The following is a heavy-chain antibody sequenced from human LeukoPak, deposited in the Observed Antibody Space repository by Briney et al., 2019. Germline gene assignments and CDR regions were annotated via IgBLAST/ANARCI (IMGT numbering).Heavy chain of an antibody. V-gene: IGHV4-39*01. Sequence: SETLSLTCTVSGGSISTSGYYWGWFRQPPGKGLEWIGTIYYSGSTYYNASLKSRVTASVDTSRNHFSLQLTSVTAADTAVYYCATHFPAVVPPQNCGQGILVTVSS. J-gene: IGHJ4*02. CDR2: IYYSGST. D-gene: IGHD6-19*01. CDR3: ATHFPAVVPPQN. CDR1: GGSISTSGYY.